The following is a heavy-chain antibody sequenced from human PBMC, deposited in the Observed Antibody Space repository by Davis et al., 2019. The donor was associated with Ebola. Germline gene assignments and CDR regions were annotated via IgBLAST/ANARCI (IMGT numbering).Heavy chain of an antibody. V-gene: IGHV3-21*01. CDR2: ISSSSSYI. J-gene: IGHJ6*03. D-gene: IGHD3-3*01. CDR1: GFTFSSYS. CDR3: ARESTYYDFWSGYYYYYMDV. Sequence: GGSLRLSCAASGFTFSSYSMNWVRQAPGKGLEWVSSISSSSSYIYYADSVKGRFTISRDNAKNSLYLQMNSLRAEDTAVYYCARESTYYDFWSGYYYYYMDVWGKGTTVTVSS.